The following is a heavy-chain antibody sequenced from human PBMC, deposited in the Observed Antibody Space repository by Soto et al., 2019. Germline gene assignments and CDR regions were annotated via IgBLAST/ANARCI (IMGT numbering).Heavy chain of an antibody. J-gene: IGHJ5*02. CDR2: INHSGST. Sequence: SETLSLTCAVYGGSFSGYYWSWIRQPPGKGLEWIGEINHSGSTNYNPSLKSRVTISVDTSKNQFSLKLSSVTAADTAVYYCARGKLGDIVVVVAHPYNWFDPWGQGTLVTVSS. V-gene: IGHV4-34*01. CDR3: ARGKLGDIVVVVAHPYNWFDP. D-gene: IGHD2-15*01. CDR1: GGSFSGYY.